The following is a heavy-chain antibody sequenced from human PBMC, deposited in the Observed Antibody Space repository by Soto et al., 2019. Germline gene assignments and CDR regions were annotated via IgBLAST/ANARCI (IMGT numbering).Heavy chain of an antibody. J-gene: IGHJ6*02. CDR2: INPSSGAT. D-gene: IGHD2-2*01. CDR1: GYSFTDYY. CDR3: PKGPNIVVGTGGLDV. V-gene: IGHV1-2*02. Sequence: ASVKVSCKASGYSFTDYYMHWVRQAPGQGLEWMGWINPSSGATKYAQNFQGRVTMTRVTSISTAYMVLGSLRSDDTALYYCPKGPNIVVGTGGLDVWGQGTTVTVSS.